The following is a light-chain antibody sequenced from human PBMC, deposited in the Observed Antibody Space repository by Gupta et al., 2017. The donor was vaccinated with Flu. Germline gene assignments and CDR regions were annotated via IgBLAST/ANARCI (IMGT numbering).Light chain of an antibody. Sequence: DIQLTQSPSTLSASVGDRVTITCRASQRISSWLAWYQQKPGKAPKILIYNASSLESGGPSWWFGSGSGTEVFPTSSSLQHDDVATDYCVQYNRNYWTFGQGTKVEI. CDR3: VQYNRNYWT. V-gene: IGKV1-5*03. CDR2: NAS. J-gene: IGKJ1*01. CDR1: QRISSW.